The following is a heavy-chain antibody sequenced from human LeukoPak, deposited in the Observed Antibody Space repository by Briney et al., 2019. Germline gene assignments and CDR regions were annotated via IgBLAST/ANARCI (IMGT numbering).Heavy chain of an antibody. J-gene: IGHJ3*02. D-gene: IGHD3-10*01. CDR1: GGSISSYY. Sequence: SETLSLTCTVSGGSISSYYWSWIRQPPGKGLEWIGYIYYSGSTNYNPSLKSRVTISVDTSKNQFSLKLSSVTAADTAVYYCASLSYGAVRYADAFDICGQGTMVNVSS. CDR2: IYYSGST. CDR3: ASLSYGAVRYADAFDI. V-gene: IGHV4-59*08.